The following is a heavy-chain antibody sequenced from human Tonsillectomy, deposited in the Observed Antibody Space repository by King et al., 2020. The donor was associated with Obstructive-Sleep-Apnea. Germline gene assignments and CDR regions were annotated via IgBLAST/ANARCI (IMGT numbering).Heavy chain of an antibody. Sequence: VQLVESGGGVVQPGRSLTLSCAASGFTFSSYTMHWVRQAPGKGLEWVAVISYDGSHKYYADSVKGRFTISRDTSKNTLYLRMNSLRAEDTAVYYCARATGTFLGGYEDYAMDVWGQGTTVTVSS. D-gene: IGHD2/OR15-2a*01. J-gene: IGHJ6*02. CDR3: ARATGTFLGGYEDYAMDV. V-gene: IGHV3-30*04. CDR2: ISYDGSHK. CDR1: GFTFSSYT.